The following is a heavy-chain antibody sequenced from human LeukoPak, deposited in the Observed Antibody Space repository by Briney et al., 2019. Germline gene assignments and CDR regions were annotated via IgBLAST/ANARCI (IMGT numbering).Heavy chain of an antibody. CDR3: ARDSGASY. CDR2: IIPIVDTP. J-gene: IGHJ4*02. V-gene: IGHV1-69*05. CDR1: GGALNNSA. Sequence: SVKVSCKASGGALNNSAISWMRQAPGQGLEWMGGIIPIVDTPIYAQQFQGRITFITDGSTNTAYMELNSLRSDDTAMYYCARDSGASYWGQGTLVTVSS. D-gene: IGHD4-17*01.